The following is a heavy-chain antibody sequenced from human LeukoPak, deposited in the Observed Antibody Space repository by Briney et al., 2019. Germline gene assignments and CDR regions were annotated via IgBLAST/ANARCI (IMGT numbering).Heavy chain of an antibody. CDR3: AKEMGGGKPFDY. CDR2: LSDSGDST. V-gene: IGHV3-23*01. CDR1: GFTFRIYG. D-gene: IGHD1-26*01. J-gene: IGHJ4*02. Sequence: GGSLRLSCVASGFTFRIYGMAWVRQAPGKGLEWVSALSDSGDSTFYAERVRGRFTFSRDNAKNTLYLQMNSLRAEDSATYYCAKEMGGGKPFDYWGQGTLVTVSS.